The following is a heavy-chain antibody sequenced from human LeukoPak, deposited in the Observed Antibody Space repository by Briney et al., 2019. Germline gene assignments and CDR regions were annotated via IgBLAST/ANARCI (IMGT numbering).Heavy chain of an antibody. CDR2: ISYDATNK. J-gene: IGHJ4*02. CDR1: GFTFSSYA. V-gene: IGHV3-30-3*01. Sequence: PGGSLRPSCAASGFTFSSYAMHWVRQAPGKGLEWVAAISYDATNKHYADSVKGRFTISRDNSKNTLFVQMNSLRGEDTAVYYCARDSAVVTAKFDYWGQGTLVTVSS. D-gene: IGHD2-21*02. CDR3: ARDSAVVTAKFDY.